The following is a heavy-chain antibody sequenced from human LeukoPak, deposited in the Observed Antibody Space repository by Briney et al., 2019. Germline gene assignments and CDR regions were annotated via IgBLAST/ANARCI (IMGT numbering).Heavy chain of an antibody. CDR3: TTVPTGTTLVGAY. CDR1: GFTFGNAW. V-gene: IGHV3-15*01. J-gene: IGHJ4*02. D-gene: IGHD1-7*01. Sequence: GGSLRLSCAASGFTFGNAWMSWVRQAPGKGLEWVGRIKSKTDGGTTDYAAPVKGRFTISRDDSKNTLYLQMNSLKTEDTAVYYCTTVPTGTTLVGAYWGQGTLVTVSS. CDR2: IKSKTDGGTT.